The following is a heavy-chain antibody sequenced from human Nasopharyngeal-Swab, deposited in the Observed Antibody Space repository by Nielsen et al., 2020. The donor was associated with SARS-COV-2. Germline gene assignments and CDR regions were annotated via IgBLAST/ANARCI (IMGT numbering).Heavy chain of an antibody. CDR2: TYYRSKWYN. Sequence: SQTLSLTCAISGDSFSSSSASWNWLSQSPSRGLEWLGRTYYRSKWYNDYAVSVKSRITINPDTSKNQFSLHLNSVTPEDTAVYYCARARGAYGDYYYYYYTDVWGKGTTVTVSS. V-gene: IGHV6-1*01. D-gene: IGHD4-17*01. CDR1: GDSFSSSSAS. J-gene: IGHJ6*03. CDR3: ARARGAYGDYYYYYYTDV.